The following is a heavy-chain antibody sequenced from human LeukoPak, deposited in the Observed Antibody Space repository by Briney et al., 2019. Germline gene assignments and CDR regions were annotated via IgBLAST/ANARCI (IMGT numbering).Heavy chain of an antibody. CDR1: GYTFTSYG. CDR3: ARVKYCSGGSCYHDAFDI. J-gene: IGHJ3*02. V-gene: IGHV1-18*01. Sequence: ASVTASCMASGYTFTSYGISWVRQAPGQGREWMGWISAYNGNTNYAQKLQGRVTITTDTSTSTVYMELRSLRSDDTAVYYCARVKYCSGGSCYHDAFDIWGQGTMVTVSS. CDR2: ISAYNGNT. D-gene: IGHD2-15*01.